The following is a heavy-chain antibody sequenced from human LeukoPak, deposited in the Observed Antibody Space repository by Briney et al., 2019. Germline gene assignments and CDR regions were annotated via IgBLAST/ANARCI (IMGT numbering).Heavy chain of an antibody. J-gene: IGHJ3*02. CDR3: ARQYGIDAFDI. V-gene: IGHV4-30-4*07. CDR1: GGSISSGGYS. Sequence: SETLSLTCAVSGGSISSGGYSWSWIRQPPGKGLEWIGYIYYSGSTYYNPSLKSRVTISVDTSKNQFSLKLSSVTAADTAVYYCARQYGIDAFDIWSQGTMVTVSS. D-gene: IGHD4-17*01. CDR2: IYYSGST.